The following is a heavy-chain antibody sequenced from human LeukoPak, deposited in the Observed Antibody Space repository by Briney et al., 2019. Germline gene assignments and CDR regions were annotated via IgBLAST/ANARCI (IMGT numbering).Heavy chain of an antibody. D-gene: IGHD3-22*01. CDR3: AKDSGDMIVVVTIDY. CDR2: ISWNSGSI. Sequence: PGRSLRLSCAASGFTFDDYAMHWVRQAPGKGLEWVSGISWNSGSIGYADSVKGRFTISRDNAKNSLYLQMNSLRAEDTALYYCAKDSGDMIVVVTIDYWGQGTLVTVSS. V-gene: IGHV3-9*01. J-gene: IGHJ4*02. CDR1: GFTFDDYA.